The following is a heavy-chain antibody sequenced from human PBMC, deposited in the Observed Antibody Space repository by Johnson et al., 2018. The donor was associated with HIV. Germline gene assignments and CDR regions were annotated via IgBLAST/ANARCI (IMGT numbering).Heavy chain of an antibody. CDR1: GFTFDSYA. J-gene: IGHJ3*02. CDR2: ISWNSGSI. CDR3: AKDQGHDYGDYVLYAFDI. D-gene: IGHD4-17*01. V-gene: IGHV3-9*01. Sequence: VQLVESGGGLVQPGRSLRLSCAASGFTFDSYAMHWVRQVPGKGLEWVSGISWNSGSIGYADSVKGRFTISRDNSKNTLYLQMNSLRAEDTAVYYCAKDQGHDYGDYVLYAFDIWGQGTMVTVSS.